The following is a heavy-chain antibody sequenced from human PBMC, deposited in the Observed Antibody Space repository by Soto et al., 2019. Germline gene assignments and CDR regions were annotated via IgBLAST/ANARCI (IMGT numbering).Heavy chain of an antibody. D-gene: IGHD3-10*01. Sequence: SGPTLVNPTETLTLTCTVSGFSLSNARMGVSWIRQPPGKALEWLAHIFSNDEKSYSTSLKSRLTISKDTSKSQVVLTMTNMDPVDTATYYCARIRREFYEDVLESPTWVSWFDPWGQGTLVTVSS. V-gene: IGHV2-26*01. CDR3: ARIRREFYEDVLESPTWVSWFDP. J-gene: IGHJ5*02. CDR2: IFSNDEK. CDR1: GFSLSNARMG.